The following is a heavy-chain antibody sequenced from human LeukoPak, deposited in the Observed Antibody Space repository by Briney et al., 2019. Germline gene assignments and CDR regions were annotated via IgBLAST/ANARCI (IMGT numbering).Heavy chain of an antibody. CDR3: ARRGYTYAYDY. Sequence: GESLKISCKTSGYTFTSYWIGWVRQMPGKGLEWTGMIYPGDSDTRYSPSFQGQVTISADKSISTAYLQWSSLKASDAAVFYCARRGYTYAYDYWGQGTLVTVSS. D-gene: IGHD5-18*01. V-gene: IGHV5-51*01. CDR2: IYPGDSDT. J-gene: IGHJ4*02. CDR1: GYTFTSYW.